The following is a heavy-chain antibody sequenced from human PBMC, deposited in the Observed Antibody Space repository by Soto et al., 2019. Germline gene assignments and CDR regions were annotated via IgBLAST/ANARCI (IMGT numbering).Heavy chain of an antibody. Sequence: GASVKVSCKASGCTFSSYAISCVRQAPGQGLEWMGGIIPIFGTANYAQKFQGRVTITADESTSTAYMELSSLRSEDTAVYYCARAAAEYYDSSGYFCYWGQGTLVTVSS. D-gene: IGHD3-22*01. CDR3: ARAAAEYYDSSGYFCY. CDR2: IIPIFGTA. CDR1: GCTFSSYA. J-gene: IGHJ4*02. V-gene: IGHV1-69*13.